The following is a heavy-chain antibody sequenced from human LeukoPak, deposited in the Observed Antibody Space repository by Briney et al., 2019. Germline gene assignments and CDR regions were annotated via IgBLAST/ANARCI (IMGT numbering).Heavy chain of an antibody. CDR3: ARVRSDGHEPFDY. D-gene: IGHD3-10*01. CDR2: ISHTGSI. J-gene: IGHJ4*02. CDR1: GASITSRIW. Sequence: PLETLSLTCVVSGASITSRIWWSWVRQPPGKGLEWIGEISHTGSIDYTPSLKSRATISLDKSKNQLSLNLTSVTAADTAMYYCARVRSDGHEPFDYWGQGTLVTVSS. V-gene: IGHV4-4*02.